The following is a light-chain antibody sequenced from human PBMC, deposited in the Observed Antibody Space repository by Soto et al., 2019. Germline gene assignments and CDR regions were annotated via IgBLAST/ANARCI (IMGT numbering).Light chain of an antibody. J-gene: IGKJ4*01. CDR2: AAS. CDR1: QGISSY. V-gene: IGKV1-9*01. CDR3: QQPPG. Sequence: DIQLTQSPSFLSASVGDRVTITCRASQGISSYLAWYQQKPGKAPKLLIYAASTLQSGVPSRFSGSGSGTEFTLTISSLQPEDCATYYCQQPPGFGGGTKVEIK.